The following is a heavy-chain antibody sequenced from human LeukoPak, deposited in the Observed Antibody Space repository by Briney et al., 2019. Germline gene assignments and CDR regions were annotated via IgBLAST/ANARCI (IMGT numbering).Heavy chain of an antibody. CDR1: GFTFSSYG. CDR3: AKDIQWFGESPSGMDV. D-gene: IGHD3-10*01. CDR2: ISYDGSNK. V-gene: IGHV3-30*12. J-gene: IGHJ6*02. Sequence: PGGSLRLSCAASGFTFSSYGMHWVRQAPGKGLEWVAVISYDGSNKYYADSVKGRFTISRDNSKNTLYLQMNSLRAEDTAVYYCAKDIQWFGESPSGMDVWGQGTTVTVSS.